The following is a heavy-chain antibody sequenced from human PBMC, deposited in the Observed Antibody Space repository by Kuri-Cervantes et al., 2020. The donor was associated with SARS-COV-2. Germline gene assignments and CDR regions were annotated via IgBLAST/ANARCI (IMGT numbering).Heavy chain of an antibody. V-gene: IGHV4-59*08. Sequence: SETLTLTCTVSGGSISSYYWSWIRQPPGKGLEWIGYIYYSGSTHYNPSLKSRGTISVDRSKNQFSLTLASAPAADTAVYYCARIRGQIVVVITVWYFDYWGQGTLVTVSS. J-gene: IGHJ4*02. CDR2: IYYSGST. CDR1: GGSISSYY. CDR3: ARIRGQIVVVITVWYFDY. D-gene: IGHD3-22*01.